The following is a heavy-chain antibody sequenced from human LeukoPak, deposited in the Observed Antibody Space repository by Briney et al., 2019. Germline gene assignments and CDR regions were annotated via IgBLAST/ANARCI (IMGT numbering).Heavy chain of an antibody. Sequence: PGGSLGLSCAASGFTFSSYWMSWVRQAPGKGLEWVANIKQDGSEKYYVDSVKGRFTISRDNAKNSLYLQMNSLRAEDTAVYYCARDRGVVPAALYYFDYWGQGTLVTVSS. V-gene: IGHV3-7*01. CDR3: ARDRGVVPAALYYFDY. D-gene: IGHD2-2*01. CDR2: IKQDGSEK. J-gene: IGHJ4*02. CDR1: GFTFSSYW.